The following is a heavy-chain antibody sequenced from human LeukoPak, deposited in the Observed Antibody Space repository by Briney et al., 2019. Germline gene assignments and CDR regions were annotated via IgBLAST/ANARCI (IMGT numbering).Heavy chain of an antibody. CDR2: ISSSGSTI. Sequence: GGSLRLSCAASGFTFSSYEMNWVRQAPGKGLEWVSYISSSGSTIYYADSVKGRFTISRDNAKNSLYLQMNSLRAEDTAVYYCARDSSGYYHFDYWGQGTLVTDSS. D-gene: IGHD3-22*01. V-gene: IGHV3-48*03. J-gene: IGHJ4*02. CDR1: GFTFSSYE. CDR3: ARDSSGYYHFDY.